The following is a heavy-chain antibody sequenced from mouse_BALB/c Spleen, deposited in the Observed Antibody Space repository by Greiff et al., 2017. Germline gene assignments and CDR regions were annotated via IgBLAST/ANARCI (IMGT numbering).Heavy chain of an antibody. D-gene: IGHD1-1*01. Sequence: EVKLMESGPGLVKPSQSLSLTCTVTGYSITSDYAWNWIRQFPGNKLEWMGYISYSGSTSYNPSLKSRISITRDTSKNQFFLQLNSVTTEDTATYYCADGSSSYWYFDVWGAGTTVTVSS. J-gene: IGHJ1*01. CDR3: ADGSSSYWYFDV. V-gene: IGHV3-2*02. CDR2: ISYSGST. CDR1: GYSITSDYA.